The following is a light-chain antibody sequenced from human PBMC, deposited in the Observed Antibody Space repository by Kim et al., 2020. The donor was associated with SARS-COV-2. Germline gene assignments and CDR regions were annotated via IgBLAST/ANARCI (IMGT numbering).Light chain of an antibody. CDR2: SDN. CDR3: ATWDDSLKGYV. V-gene: IGLV1-44*01. CDR1: GSNIGTNS. Sequence: GQRVTISCSGRGSNIGTNSVNWYQQFPGVAPRLLLHSDNQRPSGVPDRFSGSKSGTSASLAISGLQSEDEADYYCATWDDSLKGYVFGPGTKVTVL. J-gene: IGLJ1*01.